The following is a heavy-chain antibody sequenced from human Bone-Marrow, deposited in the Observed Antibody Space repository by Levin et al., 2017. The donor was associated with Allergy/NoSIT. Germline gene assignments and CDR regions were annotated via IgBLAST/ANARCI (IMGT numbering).Heavy chain of an antibody. CDR3: ARNSGACNSCGY. J-gene: IGHJ4*02. CDR2: IYSDGST. CDR1: GFTVSNNY. D-gene: IGHD2-21*01. Sequence: GGSLRLSCAASGFTVSNNYMSWVRQAPGKGLEWVSLIYSDGSTRFADSVKGRCTISRDSSKNKLYFQMNSLHAADTAVYYCARNSGACNSCGYWGQGTLVTVSS. V-gene: IGHV3-66*01.